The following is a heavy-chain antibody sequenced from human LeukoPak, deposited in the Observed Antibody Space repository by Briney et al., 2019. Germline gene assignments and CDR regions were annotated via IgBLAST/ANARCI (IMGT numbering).Heavy chain of an antibody. J-gene: IGHJ4*02. V-gene: IGHV3-23*01. Sequence: GGSLRLSCAASGFTFSSYVMHWGRQPPGKGLEWVSSIFPSGGEIHYADSVRGRFTISRDNSKSTLSLRMNSLRAEDTAVYYCARDGPWDYWGQGTLVTVSS. CDR1: GFTFSSYV. CDR2: IFPSGGEI. CDR3: ARDGPWDY.